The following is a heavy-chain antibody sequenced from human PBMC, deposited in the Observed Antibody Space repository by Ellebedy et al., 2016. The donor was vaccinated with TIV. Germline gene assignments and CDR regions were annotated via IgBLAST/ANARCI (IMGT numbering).Heavy chain of an antibody. CDR3: ARMVASWFNP. CDR2: IYYSGST. D-gene: IGHD2-15*01. Sequence: SETLSLXCTVSGGSISSYYWSWIRQPPGKGLEWIGSIYYSGSTYYNPSLKSRVTISVDTSKNQFSLKLSSVTAADTAVYYCARMVASWFNPWGQGTLVTVSS. J-gene: IGHJ5*02. V-gene: IGHV4-59*01. CDR1: GGSISSYY.